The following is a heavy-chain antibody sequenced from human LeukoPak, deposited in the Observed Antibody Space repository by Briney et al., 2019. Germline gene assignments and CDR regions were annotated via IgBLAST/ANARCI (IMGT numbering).Heavy chain of an antibody. CDR3: ATGLGYCGGSCYSGFTQAPLDY. J-gene: IGHJ4*02. CDR1: GGSISSSSYY. Sequence: PSETLSLTCTVSGGSISSSSYYWGWIRQPPGKGLEWIGSIYYSGSTYYNPSLKSRVTISVDTSKNQFSLKLSSVTAADTAVYYCATGLGYCGGSCYSGFTQAPLDYWGQGTLVTVSS. CDR2: IYYSGST. D-gene: IGHD2-15*01. V-gene: IGHV4-39*01.